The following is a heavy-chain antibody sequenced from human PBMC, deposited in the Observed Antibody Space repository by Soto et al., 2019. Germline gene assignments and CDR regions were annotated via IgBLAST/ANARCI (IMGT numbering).Heavy chain of an antibody. D-gene: IGHD3-3*01. V-gene: IGHV1-69*13. Sequence: SVKVSWRASGGTVSGYAISLVRQAPGQGLEWRGGIIPIFGTANYAQKFHGRFTITADESTSTAYMELSSLRSEDTAVYYCARGRRTTIFGVAAAYGGVDVWGQGTTVTVSS. CDR3: ARGRRTTIFGVAAAYGGVDV. CDR2: IIPIFGTA. J-gene: IGHJ6*02. CDR1: GGTVSGYA.